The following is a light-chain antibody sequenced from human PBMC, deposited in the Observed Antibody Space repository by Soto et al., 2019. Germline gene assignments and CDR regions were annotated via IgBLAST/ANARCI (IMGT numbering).Light chain of an antibody. Sequence: SYELTQPPSVSVAPGKTARITCGGNNIGSKGVHWYQQRPGQAPVLVIYYDSDRPSGIPERFSGSNSGNTATLTISRVEAGDEAAYYCQVWDSGSDPRYVFGSGTKLTVL. CDR2: YDS. CDR3: QVWDSGSDPRYV. J-gene: IGLJ1*01. CDR1: NIGSKG. V-gene: IGLV3-21*04.